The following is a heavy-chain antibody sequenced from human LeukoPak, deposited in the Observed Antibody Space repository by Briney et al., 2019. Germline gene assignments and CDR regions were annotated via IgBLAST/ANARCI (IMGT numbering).Heavy chain of an antibody. Sequence: GGSLRLSCAASGFTLSSYAMTWFRQAPGKGLEWVSAISASGTTNYADSVKGHFTMSRDNSKNTLYLQMNSLRAEVTAVYYCVRPATPCTSSSCYYYFDNWGQGALVTVSS. J-gene: IGHJ4*02. CDR1: GFTLSSYA. CDR3: VRPATPCTSSSCYYYFDN. V-gene: IGHV3-23*01. D-gene: IGHD2-15*01. CDR2: ISASGTT.